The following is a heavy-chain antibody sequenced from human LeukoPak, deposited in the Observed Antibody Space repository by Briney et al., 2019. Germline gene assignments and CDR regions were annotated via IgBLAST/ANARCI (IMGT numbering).Heavy chain of an antibody. CDR1: SHSISNYY. D-gene: IGHD3-9*01. CDR3: ASTNPTYYDILTGYYGKFDP. CDR2: IYYSGST. J-gene: IGHJ5*02. Sequence: SDTLSLACTVSSHSISNYYSSCIRQPAGGWLGWLVYIYYSGSTNYNPSLKSRHTISVQASNTQFSLKLSSAPDPDTAVYYCASTNPTYYDILTGYYGKFDPWGQGTLVTVSS. V-gene: IGHV4-59*07.